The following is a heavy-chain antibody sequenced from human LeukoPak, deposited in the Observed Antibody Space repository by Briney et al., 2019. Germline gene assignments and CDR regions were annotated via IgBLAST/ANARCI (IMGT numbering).Heavy chain of an antibody. CDR2: ISGSGGST. CDR1: GFTFSSYA. D-gene: IGHD2-15*01. J-gene: IGHJ4*02. Sequence: PGGSLRLSCAASGFTFSSYAMSWVCQAPGKWLEWVSAISGSGGSTYYADSVKGRFTISRDNSKNTLYLQMNSLRAEDTAVYYCAKTPDIVVVVAATLFDYWGQGTLVTVSS. V-gene: IGHV3-23*01. CDR3: AKTPDIVVVVAATLFDY.